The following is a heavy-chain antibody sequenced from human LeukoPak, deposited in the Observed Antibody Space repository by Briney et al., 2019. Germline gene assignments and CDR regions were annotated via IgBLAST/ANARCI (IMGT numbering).Heavy chain of an antibody. CDR1: GFTFSRYW. Sequence: GGSLGLSCAASGFTFSRYWMTWVRQAPGKGLEWVANIKQDGSEKYYVDSVKGRFTISRDNAKNTLYLQMNSLRAEDTAVYYCAKLTPYSGSYPFDYWGQGTLVTVSS. D-gene: IGHD1-26*01. CDR2: IKQDGSEK. CDR3: AKLTPYSGSYPFDY. J-gene: IGHJ4*02. V-gene: IGHV3-7*01.